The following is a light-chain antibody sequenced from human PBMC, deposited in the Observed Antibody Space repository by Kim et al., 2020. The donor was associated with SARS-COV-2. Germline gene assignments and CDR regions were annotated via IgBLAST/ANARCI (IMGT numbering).Light chain of an antibody. CDR1: RLDVGGYNY. CDR3: SSWASTTSYV. V-gene: IGLV2-14*03. Sequence: QSALTQPASVSGSPGQSITISCTGTRLDVGGYNYVSWYQQHPGKAPKLIIYDVHTRPTGVSDRFSGSKSGNTASLTISGLHSEDEADYFCSSWASTTSYVFGTGTKVTVL. CDR2: DVH. J-gene: IGLJ1*01.